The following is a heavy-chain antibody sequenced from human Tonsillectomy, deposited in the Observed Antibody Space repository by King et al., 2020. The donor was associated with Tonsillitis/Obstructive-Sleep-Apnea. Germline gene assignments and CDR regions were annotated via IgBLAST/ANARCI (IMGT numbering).Heavy chain of an antibody. CDR1: GFTFSSYG. CDR3: AREVFSYTSRRIGFDY. CDR2: IWYDGTND. D-gene: IGHD2-15*01. Sequence: VQLVESGGGVVQPGRSLRLSCVASGFTFSSYGMHWVRQAPGKGLEWVAIIWYDGTNDYYVDYVKGRFTISRDNSKNTLYLQMNSLSVEDTAVYYCAREVFSYTSRRIGFDYWGQGTLVTVSS. J-gene: IGHJ4*02. V-gene: IGHV3-33*01.